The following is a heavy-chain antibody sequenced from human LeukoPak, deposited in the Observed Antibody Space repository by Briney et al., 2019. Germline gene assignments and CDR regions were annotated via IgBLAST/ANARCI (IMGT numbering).Heavy chain of an antibody. CDR2: TYYRSKWYN. CDR1: GDSVSSNSAA. D-gene: IGHD3-10*01. CDR3: AREAGLLWFGELFDYYYGMDV. V-gene: IGHV6-1*01. J-gene: IGHJ6*04. Sequence: SQNLSLTCAISGDSVSSNSAAWHWIRQSPSRGLEWLGRTYYRSKWYNDYAVSVKSRITINPDTSKNQFSLQLNSVTPEDTAVYYCAREAGLLWFGELFDYYYGMDVWGKGTTVTVSS.